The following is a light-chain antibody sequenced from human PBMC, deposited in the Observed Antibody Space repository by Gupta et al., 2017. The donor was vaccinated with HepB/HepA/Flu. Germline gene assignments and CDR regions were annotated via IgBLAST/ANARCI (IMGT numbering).Light chain of an antibody. Sequence: DIQLTQSPSFLSASVGDRVTITCRASQGISSYLAWYQQKPGKAPKLLIYAASTLQSGVPSRFSGSGSGTEFTLTLSSLQPEDFATYYCQQLNSHQTFGQGTKVEIK. CDR2: AAS. CDR3: QQLNSHQT. CDR1: QGISSY. J-gene: IGKJ1*01. V-gene: IGKV1-9*01.